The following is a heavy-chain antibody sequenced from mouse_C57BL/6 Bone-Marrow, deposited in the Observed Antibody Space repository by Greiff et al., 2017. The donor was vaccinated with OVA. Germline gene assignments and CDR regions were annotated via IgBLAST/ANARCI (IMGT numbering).Heavy chain of an antibody. CDR1: GYAFSSSW. V-gene: IGHV1-82*01. CDR3: ASLRYSWFAY. Sequence: VQLKESGPELVKPGASVKISCKASGYAFSSSWMNWVKQRPGKGLEWIGRIYPGDGDTNYNGKFKGKATLTADKSSSTAYMQLSSLTSEDSAVYFCASLRYSWFAYWGQGTLVTVSA. D-gene: IGHD1-1*01. CDR2: IYPGDGDT. J-gene: IGHJ3*01.